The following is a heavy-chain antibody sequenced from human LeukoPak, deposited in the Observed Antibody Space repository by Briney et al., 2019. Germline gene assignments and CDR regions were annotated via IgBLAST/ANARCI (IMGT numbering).Heavy chain of an antibody. D-gene: IGHD3-3*01. CDR2: IYYSGST. V-gene: IGHV4-59*12. CDR3: ARGIRFLELLSHRPLRYYYYMDV. CDR1: GGSISSYY. J-gene: IGHJ6*03. Sequence: SETLSLTCTVSGGSISSYYWSWIRQPPGKGLGWIGYIYYSGSTNYNPSLKSRVTMSVDTSKNQFSLKLSSVTASDTAVYYCARGIRFLELLSHRPLRYYYYMDVWGKGTTVTVSS.